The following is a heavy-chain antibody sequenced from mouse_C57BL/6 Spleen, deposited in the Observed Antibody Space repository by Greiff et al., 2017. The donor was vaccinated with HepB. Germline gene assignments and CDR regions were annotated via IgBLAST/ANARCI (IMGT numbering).Heavy chain of an antibody. CDR2: IYPGDGDT. D-gene: IGHD1-1*01. V-gene: IGHV1-82*01. CDR3: ARSGTTVVPYAMDY. CDR1: GYAFSSSW. J-gene: IGHJ4*01. Sequence: QVQLQQSGPELVKPGASVKISCKASGYAFSSSWMNWVKQRPGKGLEWIGRIYPGDGDTNYNGKFKGKAILTADKSSSPAYMQLSSLTSEDSAVYFFARSGTTVVPYAMDYWGQGTSVGVSS.